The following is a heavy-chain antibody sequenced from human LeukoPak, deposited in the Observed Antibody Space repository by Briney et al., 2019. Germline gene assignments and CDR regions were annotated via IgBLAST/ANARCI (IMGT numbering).Heavy chain of an antibody. CDR1: GGSISSYY. CDR3: AAEYQLLLYY. CDR2: IYYSGST. V-gene: IGHV4-59*08. Sequence: PSETLSLTCTVSGGSISSYYWSWIRQPPGKGLEWIGYIYYSGSTNYNPSLKSRVTISVDTSKNQFSLKLSSVTAADTAVYYCAAEYQLLLYYWGQGTLVTVSS. J-gene: IGHJ4*02. D-gene: IGHD2-2*01.